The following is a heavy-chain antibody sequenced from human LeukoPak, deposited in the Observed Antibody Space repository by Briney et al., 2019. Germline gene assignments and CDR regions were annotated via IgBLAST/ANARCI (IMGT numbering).Heavy chain of an antibody. CDR2: MNPNSGNT. Sequence: ASVKVSCKASGYTFTNYDINWVRQASGQGLEWMGWMNPNSGNTGSAQKFQGRVTMTSNTSISTAYMELSSLRSVDTAVYYCARGLRREQQLLRAFDYWSQGTPVTVSS. D-gene: IGHD6-13*01. J-gene: IGHJ4*02. V-gene: IGHV1-8*01. CDR1: GYTFTNYD. CDR3: ARGLRREQQLLRAFDY.